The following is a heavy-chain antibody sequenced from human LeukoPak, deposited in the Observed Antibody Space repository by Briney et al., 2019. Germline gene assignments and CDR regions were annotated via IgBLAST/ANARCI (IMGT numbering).Heavy chain of an antibody. CDR1: GYTFTNYD. Sequence: ASVKVSCKASGYTFTNYDIRWVRQAPGQGLEWIGWISAYNGNTNYAQKLQGRVTMTTDTSTSTAYMELRSLRSDDTAVYYCARDRGIAVAGTRFDYWGQGTLVTVSS. CDR2: ISAYNGNT. D-gene: IGHD6-19*01. V-gene: IGHV1-18*01. CDR3: ARDRGIAVAGTRFDY. J-gene: IGHJ4*02.